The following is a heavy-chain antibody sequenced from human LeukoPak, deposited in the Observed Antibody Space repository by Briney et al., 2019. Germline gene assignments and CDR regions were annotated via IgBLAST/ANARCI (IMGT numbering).Heavy chain of an antibody. Sequence: GGSLRLSCAASGFTFKNHWMNWVRHAPGKGLVWVSLIDGDGNNIDYADSVKGRLSNNRDNAKNTLYLQMNSLRTEDAAVYCGARGEWHNWGPLDCWGQGTLVTVSS. CDR1: GFTFKNHW. V-gene: IGHV3-74*01. D-gene: IGHD1-1*01. J-gene: IGHJ4*02. CDR2: IDGDGNNI. CDR3: ARGEWHNWGPLDC.